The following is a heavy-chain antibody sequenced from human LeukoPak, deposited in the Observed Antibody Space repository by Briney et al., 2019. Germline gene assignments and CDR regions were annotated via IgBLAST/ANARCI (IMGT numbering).Heavy chain of an antibody. CDR2: IYHSGST. V-gene: IGHV4-38-2*01. J-gene: IGHJ3*02. CDR1: VYSISSGYY. D-gene: IGHD5-18*01. CDR3: ARTEGGYSYGSAFDI. Sequence: SETLSLTCAVSVYSISSGYYWGWIRQPPGKGPEWIGSIYHSGSTYYNVSLKSRVTISVDTSKNHFSLKLSSLTAADTAVYYCARTEGGYSYGSAFDIWGQGTMVTVSS.